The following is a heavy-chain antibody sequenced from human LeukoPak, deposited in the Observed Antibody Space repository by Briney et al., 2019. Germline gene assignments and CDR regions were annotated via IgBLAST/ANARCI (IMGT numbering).Heavy chain of an antibody. V-gene: IGHV5-51*01. CDR3: ARRRDLYSGSYYPFDY. CDR1: GYSFTSYW. Sequence: GESLKISCQGSGYSFTSYWIGWVRQMPGKGLKWMGIIDPGDSDARYSPSFQGQVPISADKSISTAYLQWSSLKASDTAMYYCARRRDLYSGSYYPFDYWGQGTLVTVSS. D-gene: IGHD1-26*01. J-gene: IGHJ4*02. CDR2: IDPGDSDA.